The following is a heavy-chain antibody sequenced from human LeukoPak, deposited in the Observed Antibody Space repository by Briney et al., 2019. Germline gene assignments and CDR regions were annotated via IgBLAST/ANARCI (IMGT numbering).Heavy chain of an antibody. CDR3: ARTRFGNYDSNPLRWFDP. D-gene: IGHD3-22*01. Sequence: SETLSLTCTVSGGSISSSSYYWGWIRQPPGKGLEWIGSIYYSGSTNYNPSLKSRVTISVDTSKNQFSLKLSSVTAADTAVYYCARTRFGNYDSNPLRWFDPWGQGTLVTVSS. V-gene: IGHV4-39*07. J-gene: IGHJ5*02. CDR2: IYYSGST. CDR1: GGSISSSSYY.